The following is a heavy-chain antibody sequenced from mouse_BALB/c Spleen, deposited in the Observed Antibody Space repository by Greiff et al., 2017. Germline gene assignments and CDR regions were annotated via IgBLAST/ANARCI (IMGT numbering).Heavy chain of an antibody. Sequence: EVQVVESGGGLVQPGGSRKLSCAASGFTFSSFGMHWVRQAPEKGLEWVAYISSGSSTIYYTDTVKGRFTISRNNPKNTLFLQMTSLRSEDTAMYYCARSHNGYYWFAYWGQGTLVTVSA. V-gene: IGHV5-17*02. CDR2: ISSGSSTI. CDR1: GFTFSSFG. D-gene: IGHD2-3*01. J-gene: IGHJ3*01. CDR3: ARSHNGYYWFAY.